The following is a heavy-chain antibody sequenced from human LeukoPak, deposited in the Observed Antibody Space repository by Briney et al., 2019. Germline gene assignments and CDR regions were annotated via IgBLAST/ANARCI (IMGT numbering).Heavy chain of an antibody. CDR2: ISSSAI. CDR1: GFSFTNYG. J-gene: IGHJ3*01. Sequence: GGSLRLSCATSGFSFTNYGMNWVRQAPGKGLEWVSYISSSAILYADAVKGRFTISRDNARNSLFLQMNSLRAEDTAVYYCARELRYDNSDSGAFWGQGTVVTVSS. D-gene: IGHD3-22*01. V-gene: IGHV3-48*01. CDR3: ARELRYDNSDSGAF.